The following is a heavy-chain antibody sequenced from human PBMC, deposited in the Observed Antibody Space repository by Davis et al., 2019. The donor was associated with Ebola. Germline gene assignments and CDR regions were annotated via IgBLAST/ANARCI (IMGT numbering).Heavy chain of an antibody. D-gene: IGHD5-12*01. V-gene: IGHV6-1*01. CDR2: IYYTSKWNN. CDR1: GDRVSTKGTA. J-gene: IGHJ4*02. Sequence: HSQTLSLTCAISGDRVSTKGTAWNWIRQSPSRGLEWLGRIYYTSKWNNDYAVFVKSRIIIDPDTSKNQFSLQLNSVTPEDTAVYYCARGWLRTGFDYWDQGAPVTVSS. CDR3: ARGWLRTGFDY.